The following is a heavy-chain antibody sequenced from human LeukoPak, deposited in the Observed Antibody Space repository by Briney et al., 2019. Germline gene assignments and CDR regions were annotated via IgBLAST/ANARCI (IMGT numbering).Heavy chain of an antibody. V-gene: IGHV4-59*01. Sequence: SETLSLTCTVSGGSISSYYWSWIRQPPGKGLEWIGYIYYSGSTNYNPSLKRRVTISVDTSKNQFSLKLSSVTAADTAVYYCARDNDSSGNDAFDIWGQGTMVTVSS. J-gene: IGHJ3*02. CDR2: IYYSGST. D-gene: IGHD3-22*01. CDR1: GGSISSYY. CDR3: ARDNDSSGNDAFDI.